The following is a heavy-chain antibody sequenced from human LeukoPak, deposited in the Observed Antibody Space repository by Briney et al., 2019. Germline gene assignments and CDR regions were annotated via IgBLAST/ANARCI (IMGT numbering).Heavy chain of an antibody. Sequence: SETLSLTCTVSGYSISSGYYWGWIRQPPGKGLEWIGSIYHSGSTYYNPSLKSRVTISVDTSKNQFSLKLSSVTAADTAVYYCARWSSSSLTSWFDPWGQGTLVTVSS. CDR2: IYHSGST. V-gene: IGHV4-38-2*02. J-gene: IGHJ5*02. D-gene: IGHD6-6*01. CDR1: GYSISSGYY. CDR3: ARWSSSSLTSWFDP.